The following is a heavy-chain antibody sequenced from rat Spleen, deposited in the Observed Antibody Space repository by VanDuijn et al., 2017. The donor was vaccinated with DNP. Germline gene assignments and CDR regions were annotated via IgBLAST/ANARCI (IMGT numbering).Heavy chain of an antibody. V-gene: IGHV5-20*01. D-gene: IGHD1-3*01. Sequence: EVQLVESGGGLVQPGRSLILSCTASGFIFSDHNMAWVRQAPKKGLEWVATISYDGGSTYYRDSVKGRFTISRDNAKSSLYLQMDSLRSEDTATYYCATDSDYGSPSWFAYWGQGTLVTVSS. CDR2: ISYDGGST. CDR1: GFIFSDHN. CDR3: ATDSDYGSPSWFAY. J-gene: IGHJ3*01.